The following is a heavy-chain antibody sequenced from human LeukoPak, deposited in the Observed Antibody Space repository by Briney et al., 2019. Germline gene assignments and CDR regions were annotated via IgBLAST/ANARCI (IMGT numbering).Heavy chain of an antibody. CDR2: IYSGGST. CDR3: ARERDAGASTHFDC. J-gene: IGHJ4*03. V-gene: IGHV3-53*05. Sequence: SVIYSGGSTYYADSVKGRFTISRDNSKNTLYLQMNSLRAEDTAVYYCARERDAGASTHFDCCADGTL. D-gene: IGHD2/OR15-2a*01.